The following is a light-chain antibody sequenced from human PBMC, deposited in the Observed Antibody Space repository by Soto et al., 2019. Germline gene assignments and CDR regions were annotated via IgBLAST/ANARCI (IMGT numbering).Light chain of an antibody. J-gene: IGKJ4*01. V-gene: IGKV3-15*01. Sequence: EIVMTQSPATLSVSPGERATLSCRASQSISSNFAWYQQKPGQAPRLLIYGASTRATGIPARFSGSGSGTEFTLTISSLQSEDFAVYYCQQYNNWPPLFGGGTKVEIK. CDR2: GAS. CDR3: QQYNNWPPL. CDR1: QSISSN.